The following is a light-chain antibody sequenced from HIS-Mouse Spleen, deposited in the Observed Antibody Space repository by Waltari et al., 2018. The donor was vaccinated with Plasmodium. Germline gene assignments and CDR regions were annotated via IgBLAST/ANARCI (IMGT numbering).Light chain of an antibody. J-gene: IGLJ1*01. CDR2: EGS. Sequence: QSALTQPASVSGSPGQSITISCTGTSSDVGSYNLVSWYQQHPGKAPKLMVYEGSKRASGVSNRVAGAKSGNTASLTISGLQAEDEADYYCCSYAGSSTYVVGTGTKVTVL. CDR3: CSYAGSSTYV. V-gene: IGLV2-23*01. CDR1: SSDVGSYNL.